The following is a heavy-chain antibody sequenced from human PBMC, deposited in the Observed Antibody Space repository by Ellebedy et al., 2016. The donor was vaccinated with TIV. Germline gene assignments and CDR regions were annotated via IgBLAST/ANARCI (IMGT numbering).Heavy chain of an antibody. CDR2: IYSGGST. CDR3: ARLWSDRVVYDFWSGYYPYYFDY. J-gene: IGHJ4*02. V-gene: IGHV3-66*04. D-gene: IGHD3-3*01. CDR1: EFTVSSNY. Sequence: PGGSLRLSCAASEFTVSSNYMSWVRQAPGKGLEWVSVIYSGGSTYYADSVKGRFTISRDNSKNTLYLQMNSLRAEDTAVYYCARLWSDRVVYDFWSGYYPYYFDYWGQGTLVTVSS.